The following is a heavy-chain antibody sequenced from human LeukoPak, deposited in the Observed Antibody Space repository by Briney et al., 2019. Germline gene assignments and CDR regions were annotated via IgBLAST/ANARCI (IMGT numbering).Heavy chain of an antibody. J-gene: IGHJ6*04. CDR1: GFTFSSYE. Sequence: PGGFLRLSCAASGFTFSSYEMNWVRQAPGKGLEWVSYISSSGSTIYYADSVKVRFTISRDNAKNSLYLQMNSLRAEDTAVYYCAELGITMIGGVWGKGTTVTISS. V-gene: IGHV3-48*03. CDR3: AELGITMIGGV. CDR2: ISSSGSTI. D-gene: IGHD3-10*02.